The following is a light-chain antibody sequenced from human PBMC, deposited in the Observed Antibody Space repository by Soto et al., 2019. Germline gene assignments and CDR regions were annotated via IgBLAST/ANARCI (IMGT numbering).Light chain of an antibody. CDR2: GAS. J-gene: IGKJ4*01. V-gene: IGKV3-20*01. CDR3: QQYGTSLTT. Sequence: EIVLTQSPGTLSLSPGERATLSCRASQSVGANYLAWYQQKPGQAPRLLIYGASTRAIGIPDRFSCSGSGTDFTLTISRLEPEDFAVYYCQQYGTSLTTFGGGTKVEIK. CDR1: QSVGANY.